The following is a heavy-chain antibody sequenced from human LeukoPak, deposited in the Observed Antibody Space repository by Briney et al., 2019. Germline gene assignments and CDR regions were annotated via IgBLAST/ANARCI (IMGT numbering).Heavy chain of an antibody. J-gene: IGHJ4*02. V-gene: IGHV3-23*01. CDR2: ISPSGGVT. CDR3: AKAHVPTMIRGVVSSD. CDR1: GFTFSSYA. Sequence: QSGGSLRLSCATSGFTFSSYAMSWVRQAPGKGLEWVSTISPSGGVTFYSDSVRGRFTISRDYSKDTLFLQMNSLRAEDTALYYCAKAHVPTMIRGVVSSDWGQGTLVTVSS. D-gene: IGHD3-10*01.